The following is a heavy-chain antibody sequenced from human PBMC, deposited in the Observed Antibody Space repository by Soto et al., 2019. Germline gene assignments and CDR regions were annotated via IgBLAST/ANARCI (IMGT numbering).Heavy chain of an antibody. J-gene: IGHJ5*02. CDR2: IYWDDDK. Sequence: QITLKESGPTLVKPTQTLTLTCTFSGFSLSTSGVGVGWIRQPPGKALEWLALIYWDDDKRYSPSLKSRLTITKDTSKNQVVLTMTNMDPVDTATYYCAHRRGGYCSGGSCYSWFDPWGQGTLVTVSS. D-gene: IGHD2-15*01. V-gene: IGHV2-5*02. CDR1: GFSLSTSGVG. CDR3: AHRRGGYCSGGSCYSWFDP.